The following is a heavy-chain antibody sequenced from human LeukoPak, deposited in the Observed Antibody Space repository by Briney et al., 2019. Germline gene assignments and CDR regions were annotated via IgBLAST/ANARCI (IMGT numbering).Heavy chain of an antibody. Sequence: PGGSLRLSCAASGFTFSSYWMHWVRQAPGKGPVWVSRINSDGSNTSYADSVKGRFTISRDNAKNTLYLQMNSLRAEDTAVYYCARDYEQWRHFDNWGQGTLVTVSS. D-gene: IGHD6-19*01. CDR3: ARDYEQWRHFDN. CDR1: GFTFSSYW. CDR2: INSDGSNT. V-gene: IGHV3-74*01. J-gene: IGHJ4*02.